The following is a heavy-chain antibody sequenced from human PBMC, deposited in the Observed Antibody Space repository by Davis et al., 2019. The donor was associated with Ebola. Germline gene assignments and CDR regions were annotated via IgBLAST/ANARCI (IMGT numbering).Heavy chain of an antibody. J-gene: IGHJ6*02. CDR2: IYYSGST. V-gene: IGHV4-59*01. Sequence: SETLSLTCTVSGGSISNYYWSWIRQPPGKGLEWIGYIYYSGSTNYNPSLKSRVTISVDTSENQFSLKLSSVTAADTAVYYCASFKNYYYYGMDVWGQGTTVTVSS. CDR1: GGSISNYY. CDR3: ASFKNYYYYGMDV.